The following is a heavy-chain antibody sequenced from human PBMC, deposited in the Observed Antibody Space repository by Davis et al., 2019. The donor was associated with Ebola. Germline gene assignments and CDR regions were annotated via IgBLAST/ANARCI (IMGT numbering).Heavy chain of an antibody. V-gene: IGHV3-48*03. CDR3: AREGGIAAAKLFDY. J-gene: IGHJ4*02. D-gene: IGHD6-13*01. CDR1: GFTFSSYE. Sequence: PGGSLRLSCAASGFTFSSYEMNWVRQAPGKGLEWVSYISSRGSTIYYADSVKGRFTISRDNAKNSLYLQMNSLRAEDTAVYYCAREGGIAAAKLFDYWGQGTLVTVSS. CDR2: ISSRGSTI.